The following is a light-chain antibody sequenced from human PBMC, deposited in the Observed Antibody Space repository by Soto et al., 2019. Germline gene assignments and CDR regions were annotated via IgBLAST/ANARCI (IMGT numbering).Light chain of an antibody. J-gene: IGKJ3*01. CDR3: MQALQTSFT. CDR1: QSLLHSNGYNY. CDR2: LGS. V-gene: IGKV2-28*01. Sequence: DFVMTQSPLSLPVTPGEPASISCRSSQSLLHSNGYNYLDWYLQKPGQSPQLLIYLGSNRASGVPDRFSGSGSGTDFTLKISRVEAEDVGVYYCMQALQTSFTFGPGTKVDIK.